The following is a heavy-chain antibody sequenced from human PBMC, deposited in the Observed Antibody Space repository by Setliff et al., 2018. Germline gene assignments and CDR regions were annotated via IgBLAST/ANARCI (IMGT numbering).Heavy chain of an antibody. V-gene: IGHV1-24*01. CDR1: GYTLTELS. CDR3: ATYSTLGYCSSTSCYGHFDY. D-gene: IGHD2-2*01. CDR2: FDPEDGET. Sequence: ASVKVSCKVSGYTLTELSMHWVRQAPGKGLEWMGGFDPEDGETIYAQKFQGRVTMTEDTSTDTAYMELSSLRSEDTAVYYCATYSTLGYCSSTSCYGHFDYWGQGTLVTVSS. J-gene: IGHJ4*02.